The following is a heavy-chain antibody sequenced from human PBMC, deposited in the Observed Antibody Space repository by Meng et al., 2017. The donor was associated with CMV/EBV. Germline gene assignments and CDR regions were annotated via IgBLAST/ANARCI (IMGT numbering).Heavy chain of an antibody. CDR2: INHSGST. J-gene: IGHJ6*02. V-gene: IGHV4-34*01. D-gene: IGHD3-3*01. CDR1: GGSFSAYY. CDR3: ARGFRDTIFGVVIMYGMDV. Sequence: GSLRLSCAVYGGSFSAYYWSWIRQPPGKGLEWIGEINHSGSTNYNPSLKSRVTISVDTSKNQFSLKLSSVTAADTAVYYCARGFRDTIFGVVIMYGMDVWGQGTTVTVSS.